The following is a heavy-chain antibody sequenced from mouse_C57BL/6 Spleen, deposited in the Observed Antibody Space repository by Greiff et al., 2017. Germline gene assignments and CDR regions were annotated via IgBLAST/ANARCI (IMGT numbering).Heavy chain of an antibody. CDR3: ARSEYYYGSSYAMDY. CDR2: IYPGSGST. V-gene: IGHV1-55*01. J-gene: IGHJ4*01. Sequence: QVQLQQPGAELVKPGASVTMSCKASGYTFTSYWITWVKQRPGQGLEWIGDIYPGSGSTNYNEKFKSKATLTVDTSSNTAYMQLSSLTSEDSAVYYGARSEYYYGSSYAMDYWGQGTSVTVSA. CDR1: GYTFTSYW. D-gene: IGHD1-1*01.